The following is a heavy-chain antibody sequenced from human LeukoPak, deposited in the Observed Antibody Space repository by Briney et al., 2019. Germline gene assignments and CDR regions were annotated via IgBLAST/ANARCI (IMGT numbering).Heavy chain of an antibody. J-gene: IGHJ3*02. Sequence: SETLSLTCTVSGGSIRSSSSYWGWIRQPPGKGLERIGSIYYSGSTYSNPSLKSRVTISVDTSKNQFSLKLSSVTAADTAVYYCARVWGDAFDIWGQGTMVTISS. CDR3: ARVWGDAFDI. D-gene: IGHD7-27*01. CDR2: IYYSGST. V-gene: IGHV4-39*01. CDR1: GGSIRSSSSY.